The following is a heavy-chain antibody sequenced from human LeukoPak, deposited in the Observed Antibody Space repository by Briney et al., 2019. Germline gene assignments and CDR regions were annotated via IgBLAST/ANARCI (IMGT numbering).Heavy chain of an antibody. J-gene: IGHJ3*02. CDR2: ISSSGNTI. CDR1: GFTFGDYA. CDR3: ARGGAVYTHGYAAFDI. V-gene: IGHV3-11*01. Sequence: PGRSLRLSCTASGFTFGDYAMSWVRQAPGKGLEWVSYISSSGNTINYGDSVKGRFTISRDNANNSLYLQMNSLRAEDTAVYYCARGGAVYTHGYAAFDIWGQGTMVTVSS. D-gene: IGHD5-18*01.